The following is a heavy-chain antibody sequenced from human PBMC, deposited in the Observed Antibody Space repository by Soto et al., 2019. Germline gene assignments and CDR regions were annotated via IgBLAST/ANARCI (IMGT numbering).Heavy chain of an antibody. V-gene: IGHV1-69*13. D-gene: IGHD3-22*01. CDR3: ARGYYDSSGYYHFDY. J-gene: IGHJ4*02. CDR1: GGTFSSYA. Sequence: ASVNVSCKASGGTFSSYAISWVRQAPGQGLEWMGGIIPIFGTANYAQKFQGRVTITADESTSTAYMELSSLRSEDTAVYYCARGYYDSSGYYHFDYWGQGALVTVSS. CDR2: IIPIFGTA.